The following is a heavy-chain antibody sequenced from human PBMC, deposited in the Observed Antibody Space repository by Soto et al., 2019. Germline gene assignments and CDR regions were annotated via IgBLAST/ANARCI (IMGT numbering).Heavy chain of an antibody. CDR2: IYYSGST. V-gene: IGHV4-31*03. Sequence: SETLSLTCTVSGGSISSGGYYWSWIRQHPGKGLEWIGYIYYSGSTYYNPSLKSRVTISVDTSKNQFSLKLSSVTAADTAVYYCARTPLPNCGGDCYSGRPFDYWGQGTLVTVSS. D-gene: IGHD2-21*02. CDR3: ARTPLPNCGGDCYSGRPFDY. J-gene: IGHJ4*02. CDR1: GGSISSGGYY.